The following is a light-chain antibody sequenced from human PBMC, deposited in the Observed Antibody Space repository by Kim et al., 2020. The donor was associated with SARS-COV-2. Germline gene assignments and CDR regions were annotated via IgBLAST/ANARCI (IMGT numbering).Light chain of an antibody. J-gene: IGLJ3*02. V-gene: IGLV9-49*01. Sequence: TCTLSSGYSNYKFDWYQQRPGKGSRFAMVVSTGGIVGSKENGIPDRFSFLGSGLNRYLTIKNIQEEDESDYHCGADHGSGSNFVSVFCGGTQLTVL. CDR3: GADHGSGSNFVSV. CDR1: SGYSNYK. CDR2: VSTGGIVG.